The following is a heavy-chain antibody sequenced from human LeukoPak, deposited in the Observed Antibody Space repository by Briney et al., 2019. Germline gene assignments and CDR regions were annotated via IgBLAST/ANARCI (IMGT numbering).Heavy chain of an antibody. J-gene: IGHJ6*03. V-gene: IGHV4-59*01. CDR2: IYYSGST. D-gene: IGHD4-11*01. Sequence: PSETLSLTCTVSGGSISSYYWSWIRQPPGKGLEWIGYIYYSGSTNYNPSLKSRVTMSVDTSKNQLSLKLSSVTAADTAVYFCARVLSYSNAYYYYMDVWGKGTTVTVSS. CDR3: ARVLSYSNAYYYYMDV. CDR1: GGSISSYY.